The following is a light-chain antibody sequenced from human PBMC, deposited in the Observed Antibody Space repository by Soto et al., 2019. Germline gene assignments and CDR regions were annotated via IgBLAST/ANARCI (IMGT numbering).Light chain of an antibody. J-gene: IGKJ1*01. V-gene: IGKV3-20*01. CDR2: GTS. CDR3: QQYGSLGT. Sequence: ENVLTQSPGTLSLSAGERATLSCRASQSFSSSYLAWYQQKPGQAPRLLIYGTSTRATGVPDRFSGSGSQTDFTLTISRLEPEDFAVYYCQQYGSLGTFGQGTKVDTK. CDR1: QSFSSSY.